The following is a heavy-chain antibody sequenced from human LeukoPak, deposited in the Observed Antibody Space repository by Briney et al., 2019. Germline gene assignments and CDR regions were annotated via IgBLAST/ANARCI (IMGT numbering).Heavy chain of an antibody. CDR1: GASMRSYY. Sequence: SETLSLTCNVSGASMRSYYWTYIRQSPGKGLEWIGHVYYTGSTNYHPSLRSRVTISMDTSKSQFYLKLASVTAADTAVYYCAGGWSYFDFWGQGALVTVSS. J-gene: IGHJ4*02. CDR3: AGGWSYFDF. V-gene: IGHV4-59*01. CDR2: VYYTGST. D-gene: IGHD2-15*01.